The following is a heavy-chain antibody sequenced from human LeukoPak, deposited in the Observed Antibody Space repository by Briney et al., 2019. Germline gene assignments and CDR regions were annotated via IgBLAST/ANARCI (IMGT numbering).Heavy chain of an antibody. D-gene: IGHD3-16*02. J-gene: IGHJ6*02. CDR2: IWSDGSSD. CDR3: ARGQSPSFYDMDV. CDR1: GFVFSDYG. Sequence: GRSLRLSCVASGFVFSDYGMHWVRQAPAMGLEWVAVIWSDGSSDRYAASVKGRFTISKDNSRNTLYLQMSSLRDDDTAVYYCARGQSPSFYDMDVWGQGTTVIVS. V-gene: IGHV3-33*01.